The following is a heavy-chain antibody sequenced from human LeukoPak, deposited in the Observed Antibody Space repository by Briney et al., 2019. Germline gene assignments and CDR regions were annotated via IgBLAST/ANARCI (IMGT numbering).Heavy chain of an antibody. CDR2: ISSSSSYI. CDR1: GFTFSSYS. Sequence: GGSLRLSCAASGFTFSSYSMNWVRQAPGKGLEWVSSISSSSSYIYYADSVKGRFTISRDNAKSSLYLQMNSLRAEDTAVYYCARGNDMIVVVDAFDIWGQGTMVTVSS. V-gene: IGHV3-21*01. CDR3: ARGNDMIVVVDAFDI. D-gene: IGHD3-22*01. J-gene: IGHJ3*02.